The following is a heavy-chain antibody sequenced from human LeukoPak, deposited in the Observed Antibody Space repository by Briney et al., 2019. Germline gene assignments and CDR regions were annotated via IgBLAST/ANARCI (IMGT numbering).Heavy chain of an antibody. J-gene: IGHJ6*02. CDR2: RYYTGSP. D-gene: IGHD3-3*01. V-gene: IGHV4-30-2*03. CDR1: GGSIRNGGYF. Sequence: SETLSLTCTVSGGSIRNGGYFWSWIRQHPGEGLEWIGSRYYTGSPFYNPSLKSRVTISVDTSKNQFSLKLSSVTAADTAVYYCARHWKSYYDFWSGYYTDYYYYGMDVWGQGTTVTVSS. CDR3: ARHWKSYYDFWSGYYTDYYYYGMDV.